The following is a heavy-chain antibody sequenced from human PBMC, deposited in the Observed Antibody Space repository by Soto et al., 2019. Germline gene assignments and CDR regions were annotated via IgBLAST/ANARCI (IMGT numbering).Heavy chain of an antibody. Sequence: GASVKVSCKASGYTFTNSGISWVRQAPGQGLEWMGWISAYNGNTNYAQKVQDRVTMTTDTSTSTAYMELRSLRSDDTAVFYCARDRYGSGSSADYWGQGTLVTVSS. CDR3: ARDRYGSGSSADY. J-gene: IGHJ4*02. CDR1: GYTFTNSG. D-gene: IGHD3-10*01. V-gene: IGHV1-18*01. CDR2: ISAYNGNT.